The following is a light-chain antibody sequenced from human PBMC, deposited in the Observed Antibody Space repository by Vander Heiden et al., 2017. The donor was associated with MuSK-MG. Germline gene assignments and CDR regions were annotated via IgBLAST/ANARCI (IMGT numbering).Light chain of an antibody. CDR3: QSYDSSLSGSV. CDR1: SSNIGAGYD. CDR2: GNS. V-gene: IGLV1-40*01. J-gene: IGLJ3*02. Sequence: QSVLTPPPSVSGAPGPRVTSSCTGSSSNIGAGYDVHWYQQLPGTAPKLLIYGNSNRPSGVPDRFSGSKSGTSASLAITGLQAEDEADYYCQSYDSSLSGSVFGGGTKLTVL.